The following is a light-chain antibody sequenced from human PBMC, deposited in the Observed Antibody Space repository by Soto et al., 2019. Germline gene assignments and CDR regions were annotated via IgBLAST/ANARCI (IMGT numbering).Light chain of an antibody. V-gene: IGKV1-5*03. J-gene: IGKJ5*01. CDR2: QAS. CDR3: QQYNNWTPIT. Sequence: DIQMTQSPSTLSASVGDRVTITCRASQSVSSWLAWYQQKPGKAPKLLIYQASSLESGVPSRFSGSGSGTEFTLTISSLQPDDFATYYCQQYNNWTPITLGQGTRLEIK. CDR1: QSVSSW.